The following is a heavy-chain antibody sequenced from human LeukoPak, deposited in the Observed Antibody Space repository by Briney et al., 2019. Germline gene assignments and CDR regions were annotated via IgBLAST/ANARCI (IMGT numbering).Heavy chain of an antibody. Sequence: PGGSLRLSCAASGFTFSDYWMTWVRQAPGKGLEWVAHIKQDGGEKYYVDSVKGRFTISRDNAKNLVYLQMNSLRLEDTAVYYCTGDWSNASRSDYWGQGTLDTVSS. CDR2: IKQDGGEK. D-gene: IGHD1/OR15-1a*01. V-gene: IGHV3-7*01. J-gene: IGHJ4*02. CDR1: GFTFSDYW. CDR3: TGDWSNASRSDY.